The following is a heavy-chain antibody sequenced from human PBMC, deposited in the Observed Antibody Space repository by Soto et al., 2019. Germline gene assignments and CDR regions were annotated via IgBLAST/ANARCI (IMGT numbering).Heavy chain of an antibody. Sequence: SETLSLTCAVYGGSFSGYYWSWIRQPPGKGLEWIGEINHSGSTNYNPSLKSRVTISVDTSKNQFSLKLSSVTAADTAVYYCARTGRYSVREDYYYYGMDVWGQGTTVTVSS. D-gene: IGHD5-18*01. CDR2: INHSGST. J-gene: IGHJ6*02. V-gene: IGHV4-34*01. CDR1: GGSFSGYY. CDR3: ARTGRYSVREDYYYYGMDV.